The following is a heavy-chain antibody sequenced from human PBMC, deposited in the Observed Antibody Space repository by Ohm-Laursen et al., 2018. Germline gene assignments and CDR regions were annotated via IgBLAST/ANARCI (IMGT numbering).Heavy chain of an antibody. CDR2: ISGSGGST. CDR1: GITFSSYA. V-gene: IGHV3-23*01. CDR3: AKGLSSSYYAAFYYYAMDV. J-gene: IGHJ6*02. Sequence: SLRLSCTASGITFSSYAMSWVRQAPGKGLEWVSAISGSGGSTYYADSVKGRFTISRDNSKNTLYLQMNSLRAEDTAVYYCAKGLSSSYYAAFYYYAMDVWGQGTTVTVSS. D-gene: IGHD6-13*01.